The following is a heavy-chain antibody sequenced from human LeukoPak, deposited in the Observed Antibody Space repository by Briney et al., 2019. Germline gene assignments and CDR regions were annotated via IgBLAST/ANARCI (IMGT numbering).Heavy chain of an antibody. Sequence: PSETLSLTCTVSGGSISSYYWSWIRQPPGKGLEWIGYIYYSGSTYYNPSLKSRVTISVDTSKNQFSLKLSSVTAADTAVYYCARVEAEQQLVQGVFDYWGQGTLVTVSS. D-gene: IGHD6-13*01. CDR3: ARVEAEQQLVQGVFDY. V-gene: IGHV4-59*08. CDR2: IYYSGST. J-gene: IGHJ4*02. CDR1: GGSISSYY.